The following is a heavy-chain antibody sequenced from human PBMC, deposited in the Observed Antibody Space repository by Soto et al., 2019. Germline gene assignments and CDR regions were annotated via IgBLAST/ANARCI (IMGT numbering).Heavy chain of an antibody. J-gene: IGHJ4*02. Sequence: PSETLSLTCAVYGGSFSGYYWTWIRQPPGKGLEWIGEINHSGSTNYNPSLKSRVTISVDTSKNQFSLKLSSVTAADTAVYYCARAKAYCGGDCADDFDYWGQGTLVTVSS. D-gene: IGHD2-21*02. CDR1: GGSFSGYY. V-gene: IGHV4-34*01. CDR2: INHSGST. CDR3: ARAKAYCGGDCADDFDY.